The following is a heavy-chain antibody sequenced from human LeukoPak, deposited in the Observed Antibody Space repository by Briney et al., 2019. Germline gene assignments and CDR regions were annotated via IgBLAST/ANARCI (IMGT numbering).Heavy chain of an antibody. Sequence: GGSLRLSCAASGFTFSSHWMTWVRQAPGKGLEWVANIKQDGSEEYYLDSVKGRFVISGDNAKNSVFLLMNSLRAEDTAVYYCVRERYSSGWSYWFDSWGQGTLVTVSS. CDR1: GFTFSSHW. V-gene: IGHV3-7*03. D-gene: IGHD6-19*01. CDR2: IKQDGSEE. J-gene: IGHJ5*01. CDR3: VRERYSSGWSYWFDS.